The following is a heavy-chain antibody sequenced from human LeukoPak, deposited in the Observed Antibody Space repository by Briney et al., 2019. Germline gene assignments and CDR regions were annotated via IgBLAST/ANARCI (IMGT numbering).Heavy chain of an antibody. Sequence: SQTLSLTCTVSGGSISSGSHYWGWIRQHPGKGLEWIGYIHNTGKTDYNPSLKSRIIISLDTSKNRFSLRLSSVTAADTALYYCARKNDYGDSYYMDVWGKGTTVTVSS. V-gene: IGHV4-31*03. CDR2: IHNTGKT. J-gene: IGHJ6*03. CDR3: ARKNDYGDSYYMDV. CDR1: GGSISSGSHY. D-gene: IGHD4-17*01.